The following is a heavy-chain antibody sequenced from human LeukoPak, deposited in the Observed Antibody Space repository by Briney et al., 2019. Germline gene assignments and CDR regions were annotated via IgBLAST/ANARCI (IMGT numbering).Heavy chain of an antibody. CDR2: MNPNSGKT. V-gene: IGHV1-8*01. J-gene: IGHJ4*02. Sequence: ASVKVSCKASGYSFTTYDINWVRQAPGQGLEWMGWMNPNSGKTNFAQKFQGRVTMTRTTSMSTAYMEVSSLRSEDTAVYYCARGLSPSDYWGQGTLVTVSS. CDR3: ARGLSPSDY. CDR1: GYSFTTYD.